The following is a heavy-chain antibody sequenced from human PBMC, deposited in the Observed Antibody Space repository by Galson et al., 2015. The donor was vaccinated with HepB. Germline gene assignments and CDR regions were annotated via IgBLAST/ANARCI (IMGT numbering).Heavy chain of an antibody. CDR3: ARQYYDFWSGQTNYGMDV. V-gene: IGHV5-51*01. CDR1: GYSFTSYW. Sequence: QSGAEVKKPGESLKISCNGSGYSFTSYWIGWVRQMPGKGLEWMGIIYPGDSDTRYSPSFQGQVTISADKSISTAYLQWSSLKASDTAMYYCARQYYDFWSGQTNYGMDVWGQGTTVTVSS. D-gene: IGHD3-3*01. CDR2: IYPGDSDT. J-gene: IGHJ6*02.